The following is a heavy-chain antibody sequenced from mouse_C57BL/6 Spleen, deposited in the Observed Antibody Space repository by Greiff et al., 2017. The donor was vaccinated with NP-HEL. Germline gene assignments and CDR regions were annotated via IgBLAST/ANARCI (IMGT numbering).Heavy chain of an antibody. V-gene: IGHV2-2*01. CDR1: GFSLTSYG. CDR3: ARMDSNYWYFDV. Sequence: VHLVESGPGLVQPSQSLSITCTVSGFSLTSYGVHWVRQSPGKGLEWLGVIWSGGSTDYNAAFISRLSISKDNSKCQVFFKMNSLQADDTAIYYCARMDSNYWYFDVWGTGTTVTVSS. CDR2: IWSGGST. J-gene: IGHJ1*03. D-gene: IGHD2-5*01.